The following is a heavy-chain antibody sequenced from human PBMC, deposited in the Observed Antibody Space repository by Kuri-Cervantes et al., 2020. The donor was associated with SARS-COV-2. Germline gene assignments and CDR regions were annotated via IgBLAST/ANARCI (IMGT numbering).Heavy chain of an antibody. V-gene: IGHV1-69*06. CDR3: ARATGADIVVVPAAMPGDYQLELPHYYYGMDV. Sequence: SVKVSCKASGGTFGRYVLSWVRQAPGQGLEWMGGIIPIFGTANYAQKFQGRVTITADKSTSTAYMELSSLRSEDTAVYYCARATGADIVVVPAAMPGDYQLELPHYYYGMDVWGQGTTVTVSS. D-gene: IGHD2-2*01. J-gene: IGHJ6*02. CDR1: GGTFGRYV. CDR2: IIPIFGTA.